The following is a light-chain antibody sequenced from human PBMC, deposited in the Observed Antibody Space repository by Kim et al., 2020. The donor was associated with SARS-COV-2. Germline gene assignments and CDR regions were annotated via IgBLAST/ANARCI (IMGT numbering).Light chain of an antibody. J-gene: IGLJ2*01. CDR3: QSYDSSLRGSV. Sequence: QSVLTQPPSVSGAPGQRVTISCTGRSSNIGAGYDVHWYQQLPGTAPKLLIYGNSNRPSGVPDRFSGSRSGTSASLAITGLQAEDEADYYCQSYDSSLRGSVFGGGTQLTVL. CDR1: SSNIGAGYD. CDR2: GNS. V-gene: IGLV1-40*01.